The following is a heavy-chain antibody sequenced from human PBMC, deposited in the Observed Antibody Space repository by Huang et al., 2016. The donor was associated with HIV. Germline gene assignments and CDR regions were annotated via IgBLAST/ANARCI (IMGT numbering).Heavy chain of an antibody. Sequence: QVRLQESGPGLVKPSETLSLSCTVSGASVSSHYWGWIRHPPGKGLEWSGPVYESGTTKYNPRLKRRITISVDTSKNGFSLNITSVSAADTAMYFCVRDQGRLAVGGIDNWFDPWGQGALVTVSS. J-gene: IGHJ5*02. V-gene: IGHV4-59*02. CDR2: VYESGTT. CDR3: VRDQGRLAVGGIDNWFDP. D-gene: IGHD6-19*01. CDR1: GASVSSHY.